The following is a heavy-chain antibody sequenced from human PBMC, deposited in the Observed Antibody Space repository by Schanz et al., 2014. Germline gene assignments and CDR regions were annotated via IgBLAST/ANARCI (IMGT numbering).Heavy chain of an antibody. V-gene: IGHV1-69*02. D-gene: IGHD3-16*01. Sequence: QVQLVQSGAEVKKPGSSVNVSCEASGGTFGRYTISWLRQAPGQGLEWMGRNIHDLSVTNYAQKFQGRLTITVDKSKTTAIMELSSLTSEDTALYYCARGGVEMTTSRDAFDLWGQGTMVTVS. CDR2: NIHDLSVT. CDR1: GGTFGRYT. CDR3: ARGGVEMTTSRDAFDL. J-gene: IGHJ3*01.